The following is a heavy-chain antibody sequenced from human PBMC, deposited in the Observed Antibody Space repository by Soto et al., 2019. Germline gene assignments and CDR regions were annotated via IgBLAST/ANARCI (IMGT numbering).Heavy chain of an antibody. CDR3: ATAHGDLIYFDY. CDR1: GYSIRSAYY. D-gene: IGHD7-27*01. V-gene: IGHV4-38-2*02. J-gene: IGHJ4*02. Sequence: SETLSLTCTVSGYSIRSAYYWGWIRQPPGKGLEWIGSISHTGNTYYNPSLKSRVPISVDTSKNQFFLHLSSLTAADTAVYFCATAHGDLIYFDYWGQGTLVTVSS. CDR2: ISHTGNT.